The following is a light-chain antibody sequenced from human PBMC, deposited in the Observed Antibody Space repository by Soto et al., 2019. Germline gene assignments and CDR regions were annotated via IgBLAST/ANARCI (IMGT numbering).Light chain of an antibody. CDR2: DAS. V-gene: IGKV3-11*02. CDR3: QQRSTWLYT. Sequence: EILLAQSPATLSLSPGERATLSCKASQDVSIFLAWYQQKPGQAPRLLIHDASKRATGVPARFSGSGSGRDFTLTITSLEPEDFAVYYCQQRSTWLYTFGQGTKLEV. J-gene: IGKJ2*01. CDR1: QDVSIF.